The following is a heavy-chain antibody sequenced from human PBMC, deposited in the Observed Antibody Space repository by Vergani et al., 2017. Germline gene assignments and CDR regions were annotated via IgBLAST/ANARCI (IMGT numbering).Heavy chain of an antibody. CDR2: IYCGDDK. CDR1: WFSLSTTGLA. J-gene: IGHJ4*02. D-gene: IGHD1-26*01. V-gene: IGHV2-5*02. Sequence: QITLKESGPTLVKPTQTLTLTFPFSWFSLSTTGLAVGWIRQPPGKDLEWLALIYCGDDKRYSPSLKSRVTITKDTSKNQVVLTMTNMDPVDTATYYCAHRPLPRSPFDYWGQGTLVTVSS. CDR3: AHRPLPRSPFDY.